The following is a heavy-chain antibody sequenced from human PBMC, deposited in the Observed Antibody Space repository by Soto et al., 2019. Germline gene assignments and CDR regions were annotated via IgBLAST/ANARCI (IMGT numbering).Heavy chain of an antibody. CDR1: GFSFSDYA. CDR2: ISESGGST. CDR3: AKGSQYSSAWYSPIFDY. V-gene: IGHV3-23*01. Sequence: PLRLSCAASGFSFSDYAMIGVRLAPGKGPEWVSVISESGGSTHYADSVRGRFTVSRDNSKNSLSWRINSMRDEDTAVYCSAKGSQYSSAWYSPIFDYGSQRGQVTVSS. J-gene: IGHJ4*02. D-gene: IGHD6-13*01.